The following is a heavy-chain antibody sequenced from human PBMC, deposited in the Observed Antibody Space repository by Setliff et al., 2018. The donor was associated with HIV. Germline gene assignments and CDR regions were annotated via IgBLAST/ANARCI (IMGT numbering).Heavy chain of an antibody. CDR1: GGSFSGYY. V-gene: IGHV4-34*01. D-gene: IGHD2-15*01. J-gene: IGHJ4*02. CDR2: IIHSGGT. Sequence: SETLSLTCAVYGGSFSGYYWTWIRQPPGRGLEWIGEIIHSGGTNYNRSRKSRFTISVDTSKNQFSLNLSSVTAADTAVYYCARGGLGVVGAIDYWSQGTLVTVSS. CDR3: ARGGLGVVGAIDY.